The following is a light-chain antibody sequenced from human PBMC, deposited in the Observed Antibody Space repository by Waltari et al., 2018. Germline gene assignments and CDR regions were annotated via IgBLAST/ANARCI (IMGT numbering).Light chain of an antibody. CDR1: NVGTKS. CDR2: STT. J-gene: IGLJ2*01. CDR3: QLWQSSSNHAV. V-gene: IGLV3-21*01. Sequence: SYELTQTRSVSVSPGQTARITCAGANVGTKSVQWFQQKPPPAPLLVLYSTTERPSGIPDCSPGSKFGNTATLYISGVEPGDEADYYCQLWQSSSNHAVFGGGTRLTV.